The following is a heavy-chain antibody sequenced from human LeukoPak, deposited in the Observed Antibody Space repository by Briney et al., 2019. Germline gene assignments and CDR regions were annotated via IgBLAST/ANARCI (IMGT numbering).Heavy chain of an antibody. CDR3: ARNVLRYFDWFHNWFDP. V-gene: IGHV1-8*02. D-gene: IGHD3-9*01. CDR1: GYTFTGYY. CDR2: MNPNSGNT. J-gene: IGHJ5*02. Sequence: ASVKVSCKASGYTFTGYYMHWVRQAPGQGLEWMGWMNPNSGNTGYAQKFQGRVIMTRDTSTSTVYMELSSLRSEDTAVYYCARNVLRYFDWFHNWFDPWGQGTLVTVSS.